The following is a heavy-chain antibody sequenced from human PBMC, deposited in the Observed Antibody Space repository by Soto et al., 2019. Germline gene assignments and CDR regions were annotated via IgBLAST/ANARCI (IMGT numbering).Heavy chain of an antibody. V-gene: IGHV3-23*01. Sequence: EVQLLESGGGLVQPGGSLRLSCAASGFTFTSYAMNWFRQARGKGLEWVSAISGSGGSTYYADSVKGLFTISRDNSKNTEDRQMKRLRAEDTGVYYSAKDGSTVDTPLGMDVWGQGTTVTVSS. CDR2: ISGSGGST. D-gene: IGHD5-18*01. CDR1: GFTFTSYA. CDR3: AKDGSTVDTPLGMDV. J-gene: IGHJ6*02.